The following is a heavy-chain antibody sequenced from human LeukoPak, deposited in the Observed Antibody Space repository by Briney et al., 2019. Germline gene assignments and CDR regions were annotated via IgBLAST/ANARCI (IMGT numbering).Heavy chain of an antibody. D-gene: IGHD6-19*01. Sequence: PSETLSLTCTVSGGSISSYYWSWIRQPPGKGLEWIGYIYYSGSTNYNPSLKSRVTISVDTSKNQFSLKLSSVTAADTAVYYCARHLGGTWFDPWGQGTLVTVSS. J-gene: IGHJ5*02. CDR3: ARHLGGTWFDP. V-gene: IGHV4-59*08. CDR1: GGSISSYY. CDR2: IYYSGST.